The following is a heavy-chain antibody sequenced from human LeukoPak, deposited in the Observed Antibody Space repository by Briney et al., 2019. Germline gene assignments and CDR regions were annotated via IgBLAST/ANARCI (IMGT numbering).Heavy chain of an antibody. J-gene: IGHJ3*02. V-gene: IGHV1-46*01. CDR2: INPSGGSA. CDR1: GYTFTSYY. CDR3: ARAIVVVMAGAFDI. Sequence: GALVKVSCKASGYTFTSYYMHWVRQAPGQGLEWMGIINPSGGSASYAQKFQGRVTMTRDMSTSTVYMELSSLRSEDTAVYYCARAIVVVMAGAFDIWGQGTMVTVSS. D-gene: IGHD3-22*01.